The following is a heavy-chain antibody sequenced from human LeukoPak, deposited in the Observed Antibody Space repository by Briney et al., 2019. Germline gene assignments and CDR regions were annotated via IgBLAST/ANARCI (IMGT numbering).Heavy chain of an antibody. CDR2: ISSSSSYI. CDR1: GFTFSSYS. D-gene: IGHD2-15*01. CDR3: ARGSCSGGSCYSCNH. V-gene: IGHV3-21*01. J-gene: IGHJ4*02. Sequence: GGSLRLSCAASGFTFSSYSMNWVRQAPGKGLEWVSSISSSSSYIYYADSVKGRFTTSRDNAKNSLYLQMNSLRAEDTAVYYCARGSCSGGSCYSCNHWGQGTLVTVSS.